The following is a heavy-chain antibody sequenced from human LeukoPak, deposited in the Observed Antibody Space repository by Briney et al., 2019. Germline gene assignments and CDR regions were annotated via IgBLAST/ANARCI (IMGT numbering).Heavy chain of an antibody. CDR2: ISSNWGST. Sequence: PGGSLRLSCAASGFTFSSYAMHWVRQAPGKGLEYVAAISSNWGSTYYADSVKGRFTISRDNFKNTLYLQMGSLRTEDMAIYYCARAAWDSSSSGYMDVWGKGTTVTVSS. D-gene: IGHD6-6*01. CDR1: GFTFSSYA. J-gene: IGHJ6*03. CDR3: ARAAWDSSSSGYMDV. V-gene: IGHV3-64*02.